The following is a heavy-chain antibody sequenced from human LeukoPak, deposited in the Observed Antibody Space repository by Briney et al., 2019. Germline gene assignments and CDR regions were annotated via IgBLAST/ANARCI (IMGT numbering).Heavy chain of an antibody. CDR1: GGPISSYY. CDR2: IYTSGST. Sequence: SETLSLTCTVSGGPISSYYWSWIRQPAGKGLEWIGRIYTSGSTNYNPSLKSRVTMSVDTSKNQFSLKLSSVTAADTAVYYCARVRFGDKKNWFDPWGQGTLVTVSS. CDR3: ARVRFGDKKNWFDP. V-gene: IGHV4-4*07. D-gene: IGHD3-10*01. J-gene: IGHJ5*02.